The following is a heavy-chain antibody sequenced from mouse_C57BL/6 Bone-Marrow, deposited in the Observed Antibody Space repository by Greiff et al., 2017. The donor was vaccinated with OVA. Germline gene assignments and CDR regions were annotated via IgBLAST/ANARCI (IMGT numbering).Heavy chain of an antibody. D-gene: IGHD1-1*01. Sequence: LVESGGGLVKPGGSLKLSCAASGFTFSSYTMSWVRQTPEKRLEWVATISGGGGNTYYPDSVKGRFTISRDNAKNTLYLQMSSLRSEDTALYYCARINYGSSFFAYWGQGTLVTVSA. V-gene: IGHV5-9*01. J-gene: IGHJ3*01. CDR1: GFTFSSYT. CDR2: ISGGGGNT. CDR3: ARINYGSSFFAY.